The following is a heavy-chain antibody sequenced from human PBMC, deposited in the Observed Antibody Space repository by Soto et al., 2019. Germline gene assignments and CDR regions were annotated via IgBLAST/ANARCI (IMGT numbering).Heavy chain of an antibody. CDR3: ARASPGGSHGSPPDF. Sequence: VQLAQSGAEVKKPGESLKISCKASGYRFTSYWIGWVRQKPGKGLEWMGIISPDDSETKYSPSFQGQVIISVDRSISIVSLHWSSLKASDSAMYYCARASPGGSHGSPPDFWGQGTLVTVSS. CDR2: ISPDDSET. V-gene: IGHV5-51*01. J-gene: IGHJ4*02. D-gene: IGHD3-10*01. CDR1: GYRFTSYW.